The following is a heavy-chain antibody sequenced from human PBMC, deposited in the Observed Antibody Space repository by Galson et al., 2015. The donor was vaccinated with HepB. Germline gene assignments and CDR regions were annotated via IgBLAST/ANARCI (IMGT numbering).Heavy chain of an antibody. CDR2: INPSDGSI. V-gene: IGHV1-46*01. Sequence: SVKVSCKASGYTFTTYYVHWVRQAPGQGLEWMGIINPSDGSISHTQKFQGRITMTRDTSTSTLYMELSSLSSEDTAVYYCARNINWGSDYWGQGTLVTVTS. D-gene: IGHD7-27*01. J-gene: IGHJ4*02. CDR3: ARNINWGSDY. CDR1: GYTFTTYY.